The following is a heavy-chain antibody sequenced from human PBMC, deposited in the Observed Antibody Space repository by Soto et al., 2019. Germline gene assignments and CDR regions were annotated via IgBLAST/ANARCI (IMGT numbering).Heavy chain of an antibody. CDR2: FNPSGGAT. CDR1: GYTFTSYY. V-gene: IGHV1-46*01. Sequence: ASVKVSCKASGYTFTSYYMHWVRQAPGQGLEWVGIFNPSGGATTYAQKFQGRVTMTRDTSTSTVYMELSSLRSEDTAVYYCARGGTTMVTPPFDPWGQGTLVTVS. J-gene: IGHJ5*02. CDR3: ARGGTTMVTPPFDP. D-gene: IGHD5-18*01.